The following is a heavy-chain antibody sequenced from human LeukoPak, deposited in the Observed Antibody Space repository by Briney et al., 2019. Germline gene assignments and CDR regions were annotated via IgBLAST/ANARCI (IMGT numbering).Heavy chain of an antibody. CDR1: GGSTSSSSYY. J-gene: IGHJ6*03. CDR3: ATLRYYHYYYMDV. CDR2: IYYSGST. D-gene: IGHD2-21*01. V-gene: IGHV4-39*07. Sequence: SETLSLTCTVSGGSTSSSSYYWGWIRQPPGKGLEWIGSIYYSGSTYYNPSLKSRVTISVDTSKNQFSLKLSSVSAADTAVYYCATLRYYHYYYMDVWGKGTTFTVSS.